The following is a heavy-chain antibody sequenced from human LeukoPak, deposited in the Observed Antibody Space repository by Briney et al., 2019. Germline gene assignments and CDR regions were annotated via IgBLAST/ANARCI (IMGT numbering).Heavy chain of an antibody. CDR1: GGSISSYY. V-gene: IGHV4-59*01. Sequence: SETLSLTCTVSGGSISSYYWSWIRQPPGKGLAWIGYIYYSGTTNYNPSLKSRVTISVDTSKNQFSLKLSSVTAADTAVYYCARGVYIAASQYGYWGQGTLVTVSS. CDR3: ARGVYIAASQYGY. D-gene: IGHD6-13*01. CDR2: IYYSGTT. J-gene: IGHJ4*02.